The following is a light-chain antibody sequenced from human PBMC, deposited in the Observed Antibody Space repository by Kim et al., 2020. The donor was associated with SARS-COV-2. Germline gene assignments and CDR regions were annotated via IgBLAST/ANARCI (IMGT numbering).Light chain of an antibody. Sequence: PGQSITISCTGTSTDGGAYIYFSWYQQSPGKVPTLLIYDVSKRPSGVSSRFSGSKSGNTASLTISGLQAEDEADYYCSACRGTTFIFGEGTKLSVL. J-gene: IGLJ2*01. CDR1: STDGGAYIY. V-gene: IGLV2-14*04. CDR3: SACRGTTFI. CDR2: DVS.